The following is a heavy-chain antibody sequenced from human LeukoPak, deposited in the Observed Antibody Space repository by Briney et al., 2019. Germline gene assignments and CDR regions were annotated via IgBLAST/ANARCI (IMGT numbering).Heavy chain of an antibody. CDR2: IYSGGST. CDR1: GFTVSTNY. D-gene: IGHD2-2*01. J-gene: IGHJ5*02. V-gene: IGHV3-66*02. Sequence: GGSLRLSCAASGFTVSTNYMSWVRQAPGKGLEWVSLIYSGGSTYYADSVKGRFTISRDNSKNTLYLQMNSLRAEDTAVYYCARQGYCRSISCYGSDPWGQGTLVTVSS. CDR3: ARQGYCRSISCYGSDP.